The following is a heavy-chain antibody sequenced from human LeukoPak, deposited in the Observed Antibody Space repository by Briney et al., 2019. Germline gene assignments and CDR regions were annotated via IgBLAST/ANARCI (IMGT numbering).Heavy chain of an antibody. CDR3: AKDRDGYNWI. Sequence: GGSLRLSCAASGFTFSSYAMSWVRQAPGKGLAWVSAISGSGGSTYYSDSVKGRFTISRDNSKNTLYLQMNSLRAEDTAVYYCAKDRDGYNWIWGQGTLVTVSS. V-gene: IGHV3-23*01. J-gene: IGHJ4*02. D-gene: IGHD5-24*01. CDR1: GFTFSSYA. CDR2: ISGSGGST.